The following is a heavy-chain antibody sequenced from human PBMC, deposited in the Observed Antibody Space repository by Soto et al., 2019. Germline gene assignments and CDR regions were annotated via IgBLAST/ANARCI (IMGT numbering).Heavy chain of an antibody. Sequence: ASVKVSCKASGYTFTSYAMHWVRQAPGQRLEWMGWINPSGGSTRYAQKFQGRVTMTRDTPISTVYMELSNLRSEDTAIYYCARGVDNGVDVWGQGSTVTVSS. V-gene: IGHV1-46*01. D-gene: IGHD2-8*01. CDR1: GYTFTSYA. J-gene: IGHJ6*02. CDR3: ARGVDNGVDV. CDR2: INPSGGST.